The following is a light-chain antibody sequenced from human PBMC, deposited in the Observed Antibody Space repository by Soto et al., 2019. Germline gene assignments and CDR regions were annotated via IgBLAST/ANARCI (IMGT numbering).Light chain of an antibody. CDR3: HSYDSSLTALVI. CDR2: GNS. CDR1: SSNIGAGYD. V-gene: IGLV1-40*01. Sequence: QSVLTQPPSVSGAPGQGVTISCTGSSSNIGAGYDVHWYQQLPGTAPKLLIYGNSNRPSGVPDRFSGSKSGTSASLDITGLQAEDEALYYCHSYDSSLTALVIFGGGTKLTVL. J-gene: IGLJ2*01.